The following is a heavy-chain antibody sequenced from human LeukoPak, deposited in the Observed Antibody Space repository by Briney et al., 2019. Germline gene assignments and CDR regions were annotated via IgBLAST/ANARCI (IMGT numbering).Heavy chain of an antibody. CDR1: GFTFSTSW. CDR3: ARVFGAGYSDY. Sequence: GGSLRLSCAASGFTFSTSWMHWVRQAPGKGLVWVSHINRDGSRTTYADSVKGRFTISRDNAKNTVYLQMNSLRAEDTAVYYCARVFGAGYSDYWGQGTLVTVSS. D-gene: IGHD1-14*01. CDR2: INRDGSRT. V-gene: IGHV3-74*01. J-gene: IGHJ4*02.